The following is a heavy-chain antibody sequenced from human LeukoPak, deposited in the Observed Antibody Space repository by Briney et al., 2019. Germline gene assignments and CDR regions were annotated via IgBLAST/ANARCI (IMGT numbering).Heavy chain of an antibody. Sequence: ASVKVSCKASGCTFTGYYMHWVRQAPGQGLEWMGWINPNSGGTNYAQKFQGRVTMTRDTSISTAYMELSRLRSDDTAVYYCARVYSYGNYYFDYWGQGTLVTVSS. V-gene: IGHV1-2*02. CDR2: INPNSGGT. CDR1: GCTFTGYY. J-gene: IGHJ4*02. CDR3: ARVYSYGNYYFDY. D-gene: IGHD5-18*01.